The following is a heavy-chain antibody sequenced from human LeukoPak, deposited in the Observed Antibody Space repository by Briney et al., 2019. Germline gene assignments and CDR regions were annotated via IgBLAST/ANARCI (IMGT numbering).Heavy chain of an antibody. V-gene: IGHV4-4*07. CDR2: IFTTGST. D-gene: IGHD3-3*02. Sequence: SETLSLTCTVSGASVSDYYWSCIRQPAGKGLEWIGRIFTTGSTDYHPSLKSRVTMTRDRSKNQLFLKLASVTAADTAAYYCARASDSIFSYYYHMDLWGKGITVTVSS. CDR3: ARASDSIFSYYYHMDL. CDR1: GASVSDYY. J-gene: IGHJ6*03.